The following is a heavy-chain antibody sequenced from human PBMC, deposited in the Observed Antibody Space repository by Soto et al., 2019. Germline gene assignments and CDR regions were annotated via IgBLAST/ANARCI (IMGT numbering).Heavy chain of an antibody. CDR1: GFTFSSYS. J-gene: IGHJ2*01. V-gene: IGHV3-21*01. Sequence: GSLRLSCAASGFTFSSYSMNWVRQAPGKGLEWVSSISSSSSYIYYADSVKGRFTISRDNAKNSLYLQMNSLRAEDTAVYYCARDRANYDNSGYPWFFDLWGRGTLVTVSS. CDR2: ISSSSSYI. D-gene: IGHD3-22*01. CDR3: ARDRANYDNSGYPWFFDL.